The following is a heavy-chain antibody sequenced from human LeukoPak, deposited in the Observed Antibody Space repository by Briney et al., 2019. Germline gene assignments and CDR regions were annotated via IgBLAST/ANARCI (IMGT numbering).Heavy chain of an antibody. D-gene: IGHD3-3*01. CDR3: AKVAGVALDY. CDR2: ISYDGSNK. V-gene: IGHV3-30*18. Sequence: GGSLRLSCAASGFTFSSYGMHWVRQAPGKGLEWVAVISYDGSNKYYADSVKGRFTISRDNSKNTLYLQMNSLRAEDTAVYYCAKVAGVALDYWGQGTLVTVSS. CDR1: GFTFSSYG. J-gene: IGHJ4*02.